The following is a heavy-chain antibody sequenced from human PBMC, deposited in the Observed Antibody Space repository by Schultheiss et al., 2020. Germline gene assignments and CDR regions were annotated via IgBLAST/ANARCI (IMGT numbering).Heavy chain of an antibody. Sequence: SLRLSCSASGFTVTTNYMTWVRQAPGKGLEWVSRAANHADSVKGRFTISRDNSKNILYLQMNSLRPDDTAVYYCAAWSRILPTDYWGQGTLLTVSS. CDR2: RAA. CDR1: GFTVTTNY. CDR3: AAWSRILPTDY. V-gene: IGHV3-66*02. J-gene: IGHJ4*02. D-gene: IGHD2/OR15-2a*01.